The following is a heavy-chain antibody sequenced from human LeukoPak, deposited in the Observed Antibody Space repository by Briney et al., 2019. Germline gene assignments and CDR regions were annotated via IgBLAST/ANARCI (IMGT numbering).Heavy chain of an antibody. J-gene: IGHJ6*02. CDR1: GGSFSGYY. V-gene: IGHV4-34*01. D-gene: IGHD2-15*01. CDR2: INHSGST. Sequence: KPSETLSLTCAVYGGSFSGYYWSWIRQPPGKGLEWIGEINHSGSTNYNPSLKSRVTISVDTSKNQFSLKLSSVTAADTAVYYCASQPYSGSALYYYYGMDVWGQGTTVTVSS. CDR3: ASQPYSGSALYYYYGMDV.